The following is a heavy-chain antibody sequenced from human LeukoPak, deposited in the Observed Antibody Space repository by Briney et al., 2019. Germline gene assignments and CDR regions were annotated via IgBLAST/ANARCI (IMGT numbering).Heavy chain of an antibody. Sequence: GGSLRLSCAASGFKFYDYAMQWVRQAPGKGLEWVSSISWNSSSIGYADSVKGRFTISRDNAKNSLYLQMDSLRAEDTAVYYCTSHTGTGDAFRPFHIWGQGTMVTVSS. CDR2: ISWNSSSI. J-gene: IGHJ3*02. V-gene: IGHV3-9*01. CDR3: TSHTGTGDAFRPFHI. D-gene: IGHD2-21*02. CDR1: GFKFYDYA.